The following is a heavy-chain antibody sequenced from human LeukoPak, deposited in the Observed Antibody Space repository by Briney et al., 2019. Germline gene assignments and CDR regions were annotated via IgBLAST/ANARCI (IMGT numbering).Heavy chain of an antibody. Sequence: SETLSLTCTVSGGSISSYYWSWIRQPPGKGLEWIGYIYYSGSTNYNPSLKSRVTISVDTSKNQFSLKLSSVTAADTAVYHCARQYYYGSGSYYDLWGQGTLVTVSS. J-gene: IGHJ4*02. V-gene: IGHV4-59*01. CDR1: GGSISSYY. CDR3: ARQYYYGSGSYYDL. CDR2: IYYSGST. D-gene: IGHD3-10*01.